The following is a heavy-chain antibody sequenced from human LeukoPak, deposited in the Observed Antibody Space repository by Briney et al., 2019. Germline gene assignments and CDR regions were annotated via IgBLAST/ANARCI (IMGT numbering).Heavy chain of an antibody. CDR2: IYSGGST. J-gene: IGHJ2*01. D-gene: IGHD2-2*01. V-gene: IGHV3-66*02. CDR3: ERGCSSTSCYPYWYFDL. CDR1: GFTISSNY. Sequence: QSGGSLRLSCAASGFTISSNYMSWVRQAPGKGLEWVSVIYSGGSTYYADSVKGRFTISRDNSKNTLYLQMNSLRAEDTAVYYCERGCSSTSCYPYWYFDLWGRGTLVTVSS.